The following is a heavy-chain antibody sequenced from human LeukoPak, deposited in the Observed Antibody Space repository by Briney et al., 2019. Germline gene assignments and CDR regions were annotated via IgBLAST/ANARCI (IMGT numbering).Heavy chain of an antibody. CDR1: GGSISSYY. CDR3: ARGRGDIVVVPAANAFDI. Sequence: SETLSLTCTVSGGSISSYYWSWIRQPVGKGLEWIGRIYTSGSTNYNPSLMSRVTMSVDTSKNQFSLKLSSVTAADTAVYYCARGRGDIVVVPAANAFDIWGQGTMVTVSS. V-gene: IGHV4-4*07. CDR2: IYTSGST. J-gene: IGHJ3*02. D-gene: IGHD2-2*01.